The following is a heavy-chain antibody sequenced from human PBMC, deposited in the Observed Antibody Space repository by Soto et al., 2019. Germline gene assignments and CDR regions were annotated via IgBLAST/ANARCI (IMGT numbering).Heavy chain of an antibody. Sequence: GGSLRLSCGVSGSTFNNDCMHWVRQAPGKGLVWVSHINSDGSSTNYADFVKGRFTIARDNAKNTVYLQMNSLRAEDTAVYYCARDRSYSLDVWGQGTTVTVSS. CDR3: ARDRSYSLDV. J-gene: IGHJ6*02. CDR2: INSDGSST. V-gene: IGHV3-74*01. CDR1: GSTFNNDC.